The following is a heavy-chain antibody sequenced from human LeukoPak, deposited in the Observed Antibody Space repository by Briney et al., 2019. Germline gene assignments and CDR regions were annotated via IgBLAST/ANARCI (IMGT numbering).Heavy chain of an antibody. D-gene: IGHD5-18*01. CDR2: INPNSGGT. CDR1: GYTFTGYY. CDR3: AIHVDTAMVTLGGMDV. V-gene: IGHV1-2*02. J-gene: IGHJ6*02. Sequence: ASVKVSCKASGYTFTGYYMHWVRQAPGQGLEWMGWINPNSGGTNYAQKFQGRVTITADKSTSTAFMELSSLRSEDTAVYYCAIHVDTAMVTLGGMDVWGQGTTVTVSS.